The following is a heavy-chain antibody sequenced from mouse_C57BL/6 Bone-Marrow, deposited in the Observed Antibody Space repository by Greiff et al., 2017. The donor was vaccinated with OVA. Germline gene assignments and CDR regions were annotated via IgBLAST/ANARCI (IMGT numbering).Heavy chain of an antibody. CDR3: SRPGDYDGDWFAY. CDR1: GYTFTTYP. J-gene: IGHJ3*01. Sequence: VQGVESGAELVKPGASVKMSCKASGYTFTTYPIEWMKQNHGKSLEWIGNFHPYNDDTKYNEKFKGKATLTVEKSSSTVYLELSRLTSDDSAVYYWSRPGDYDGDWFAYWGQGTLVTVSA. CDR2: FHPYNDDT. V-gene: IGHV1-47*01. D-gene: IGHD2-4*01.